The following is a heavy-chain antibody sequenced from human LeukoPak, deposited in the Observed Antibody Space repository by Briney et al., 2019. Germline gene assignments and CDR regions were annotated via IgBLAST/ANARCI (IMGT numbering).Heavy chain of an antibody. V-gene: IGHV4-30-4*01. Sequence: SETLSLTCTVSSGSISSGDYYWSWIRQPPGKGLEWIGYISSSGTTYYNPSLRSRITISVDSSKSLFSLNLSSMTASDTAVYYCAGVGNGGYGGFDYWGQGTLVTVSS. CDR1: SGSISSGDYY. D-gene: IGHD5-12*01. CDR3: AGVGNGGYGGFDY. CDR2: ISSSGTT. J-gene: IGHJ4*02.